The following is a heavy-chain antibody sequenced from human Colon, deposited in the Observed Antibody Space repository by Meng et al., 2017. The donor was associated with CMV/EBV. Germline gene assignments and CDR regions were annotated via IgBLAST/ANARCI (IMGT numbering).Heavy chain of an antibody. D-gene: IGHD3-10*01. CDR2: VYISGNT. V-gene: IGHV4-4*07. CDR3: ARDSNLSGLAY. Sequence: QVQLRDSGPGLVKPSETLSLTCTVSGASITSYYWSWIRQPAGKGLEWIGRVYISGNTNYNPSLKSRVTMSIDTSKNQLFLNIRSVTAADTAVYYCARDSNLSGLAYWGQGTLVTVPS. J-gene: IGHJ4*02. CDR1: GASITSYY.